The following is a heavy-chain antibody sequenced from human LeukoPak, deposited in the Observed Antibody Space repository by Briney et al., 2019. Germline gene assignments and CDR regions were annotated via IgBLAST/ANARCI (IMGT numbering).Heavy chain of an antibody. Sequence: GGSLRLSCAASGFTFSSYGMNWVRQAPGKGLEWVAFIRFDGRDKYYADSVKGRFTISRDNSKSTLDLQMNSLRVEDTAVYYCAKDRYSTSSTFTVNPFDYWGQGILVTVSS. CDR3: AKDRYSTSSTFTVNPFDY. D-gene: IGHD2-2*01. J-gene: IGHJ4*02. CDR2: IRFDGRDK. CDR1: GFTFSSYG. V-gene: IGHV3-30*02.